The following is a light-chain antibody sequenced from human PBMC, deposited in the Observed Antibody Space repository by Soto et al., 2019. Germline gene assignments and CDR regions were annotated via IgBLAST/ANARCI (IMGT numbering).Light chain of an antibody. V-gene: IGKV1-39*01. Sequence: DIHITHSPSSLSASVGDRVTITCRASQSISSYLNWYQQKPGKAPKLLIYAASSLQSGVPSRFSGSGSGTDFTLTISSLQPEDFATYYCQQSYSTPQTFGQGTKVDIK. J-gene: IGKJ1*01. CDR3: QQSYSTPQT. CDR2: AAS. CDR1: QSISSY.